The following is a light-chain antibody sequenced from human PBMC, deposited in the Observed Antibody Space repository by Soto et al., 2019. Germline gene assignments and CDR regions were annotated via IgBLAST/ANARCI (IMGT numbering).Light chain of an antibody. CDR2: QDA. Sequence: SYELTQPPSVSVSPGQTASITCSGDKLGHKYACWYQQKPGQSPVLLIYQDAQRPSGIPERFSGSNSGNTATLTISGTQAMDEADYYCQTWDSSTVVFGGGTKLTVL. V-gene: IGLV3-1*01. J-gene: IGLJ3*02. CDR3: QTWDSSTVV. CDR1: KLGHKY.